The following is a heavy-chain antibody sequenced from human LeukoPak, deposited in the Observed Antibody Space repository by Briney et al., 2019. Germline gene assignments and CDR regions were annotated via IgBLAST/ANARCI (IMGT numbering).Heavy chain of an antibody. D-gene: IGHD3-3*01. J-gene: IGHJ6*02. CDR2: INHSGST. CDR3: ARGELLEWILDYYYGMDV. Sequence: SETLSLTCAVYGGSFSGYYWSWIRQPPGKGLEWIGGINHSGSTNYNPSLKSRVTISVDTSKNQFSLKLSSVTAADTAVYYCARGELLEWILDYYYGMDVWGQGTTVTVSS. V-gene: IGHV4-34*01. CDR1: GGSFSGYY.